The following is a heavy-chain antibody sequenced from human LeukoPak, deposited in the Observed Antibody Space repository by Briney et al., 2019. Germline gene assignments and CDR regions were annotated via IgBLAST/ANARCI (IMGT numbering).Heavy chain of an antibody. Sequence: GGSLRLSCAASGFTFSSYGMHWVRQAPGKGLEGVAFIRYDGSNKYYADSVKGRFTISRDNSKNTLYLQMNSLRAGDTAVYYCAKGSKLVVITRDHYMAVWGKGTTVTISS. J-gene: IGHJ6*03. CDR1: GFTFSSYG. CDR2: IRYDGSNK. V-gene: IGHV3-30*02. CDR3: AKGSKLVVITRDHYMAV. D-gene: IGHD3-22*01.